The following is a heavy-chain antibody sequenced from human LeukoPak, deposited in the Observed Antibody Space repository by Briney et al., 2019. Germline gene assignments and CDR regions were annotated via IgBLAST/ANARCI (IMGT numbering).Heavy chain of an antibody. CDR2: ISAYNGNT. D-gene: IGHD1-26*01. CDR3: ASVGPGVGATNWFDP. Sequence: GASVKVSCKASGYTFTSYGISWVRQAPGQGLEWMGWISAYNGNTNYAQKLQGRVTITTDTSTSTAYMELRSLRSDDTAVYYCASVGPGVGATNWFDPWGQGTLVTVSS. J-gene: IGHJ5*02. V-gene: IGHV1-18*01. CDR1: GYTFTSYG.